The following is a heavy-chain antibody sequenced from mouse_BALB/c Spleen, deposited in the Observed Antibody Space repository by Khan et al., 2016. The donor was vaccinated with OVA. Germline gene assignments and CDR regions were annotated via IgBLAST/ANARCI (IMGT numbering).Heavy chain of an antibody. CDR3: ARDGSRYYYAMDY. CDR1: GYSITSDYA. Sequence: VQLKESGPGLVKPSQSLSLTCIVTGYSITSDYAWNWIRQFPGNKLEWMGYISYSGSTNYNPSLKSRISIPRDQSKNQFFMQLNSVTTEDTATYYCARDGSRYYYAMDYWGQGTSVTVSS. CDR2: ISYSGST. D-gene: IGHD2-3*01. V-gene: IGHV3-2*02. J-gene: IGHJ4*01.